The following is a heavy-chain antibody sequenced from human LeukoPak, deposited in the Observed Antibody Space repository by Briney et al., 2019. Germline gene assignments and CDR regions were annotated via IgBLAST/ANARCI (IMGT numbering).Heavy chain of an antibody. D-gene: IGHD6-19*01. J-gene: IGHJ3*02. CDR2: ISSSSSYI. CDR3: ARDMASGWYFKAGESDAFDI. V-gene: IGHV3-21*01. CDR1: GFTFSSYS. Sequence: GRSLRLSCAASGFTFSSYSMNWVRQAPGKGLEWVSSISSSSSYIYYADSVKGRFTISRDNAKNSLHLQMNSLRAEDTAVYYCARDMASGWYFKAGESDAFDIWGQGTMVTVSS.